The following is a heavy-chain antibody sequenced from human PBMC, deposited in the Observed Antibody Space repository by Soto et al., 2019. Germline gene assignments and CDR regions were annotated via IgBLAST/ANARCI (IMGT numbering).Heavy chain of an antibody. Sequence: ASVKVSCKASGYTFTSYGISWVRQAPGQGLEWMGWISAYNGNTNYAQKLQGRVTMTTDTSTSTAYMELRSLRSDDTAVYYCARASLVYYGDYVNWFDPWGQGTLVTVSS. J-gene: IGHJ5*02. V-gene: IGHV1-18*01. CDR2: ISAYNGNT. CDR3: ARASLVYYGDYVNWFDP. CDR1: GYTFTSYG. D-gene: IGHD4-17*01.